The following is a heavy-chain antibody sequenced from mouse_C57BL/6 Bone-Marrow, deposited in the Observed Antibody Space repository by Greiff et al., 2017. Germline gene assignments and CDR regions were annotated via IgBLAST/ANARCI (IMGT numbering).Heavy chain of an antibody. Sequence: QVQLQQSGAELVKPGASVKLSCKASGYTFTSYWMQWVKQRPGQGLEWIGEIDPSDSYTNYNQKFKGKATLTVDTSSSTAYMQLSSLTSEDSAVYYCAREGTTVPWYFDVWGTGTTVTVSS. CDR3: AREGTTVPWYFDV. CDR1: GYTFTSYW. V-gene: IGHV1-50*01. D-gene: IGHD1-1*01. CDR2: IDPSDSYT. J-gene: IGHJ1*03.